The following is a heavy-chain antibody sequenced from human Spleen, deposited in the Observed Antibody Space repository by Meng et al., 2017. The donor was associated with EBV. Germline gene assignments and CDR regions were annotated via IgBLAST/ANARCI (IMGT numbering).Heavy chain of an antibody. Sequence: QVQLQQWGAGLLRPSATLSLTCAVYGGSFTDYYWSWIRQPTGKGLEWIGEINHSGSTKYNPSLKSRVTISVDTSKNQFSLKLSSVTAADTAVYYCARGIPQLLAPGEFDYWGQGTLVTVSS. CDR2: INHSGST. V-gene: IGHV4-34*01. D-gene: IGHD6-19*01. CDR3: ARGIPQLLAPGEFDY. CDR1: GGSFTDYY. J-gene: IGHJ4*02.